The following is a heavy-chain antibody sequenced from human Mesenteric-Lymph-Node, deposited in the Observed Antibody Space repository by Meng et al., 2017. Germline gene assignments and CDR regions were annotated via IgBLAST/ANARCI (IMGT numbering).Heavy chain of an antibody. CDR1: GGSFSGYY. Sequence: QVQLQQWGAGLLKPSETLSLTCAVHGGSFSGYYWSWIRQPPGKGLEWIGEINHSGSTNYNPSLKSRVTISVDTSKNQFSLKLSSVTAADTAVYYCARGRFGDAANSYNWFDPWGQGTLVTVSS. J-gene: IGHJ5*02. V-gene: IGHV4-34*01. D-gene: IGHD3-10*01. CDR3: ARGRFGDAANSYNWFDP. CDR2: INHSGST.